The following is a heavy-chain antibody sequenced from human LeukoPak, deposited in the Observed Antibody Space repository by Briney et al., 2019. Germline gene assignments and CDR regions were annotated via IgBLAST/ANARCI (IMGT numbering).Heavy chain of an antibody. V-gene: IGHV3-23*01. D-gene: IGHD3-10*01. CDR1: GFTFSSYA. Sequence: GGSLRLSCAASGFTFSSYAMSWVRQAPGKGLEWVSAISGSGGSTYYADSVKGRFTISRDNSKNTLYLQMNSLRAEDTAVYYCARGRMVRGVSPYWFDPWGQGTLVTVSS. CDR3: ARGRMVRGVSPYWFDP. J-gene: IGHJ5*02. CDR2: ISGSGGST.